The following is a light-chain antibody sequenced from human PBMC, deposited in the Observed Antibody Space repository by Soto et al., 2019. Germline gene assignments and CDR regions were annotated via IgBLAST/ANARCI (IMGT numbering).Light chain of an antibody. Sequence: EIVLTQSPGTLSLSPGERATLSCRASQSVSSSYLAWYQQKPGQAPRLLIYGASSGATGIPDRFSGSGSGTDFTLTITRLEPEDSAVYFCQQYTGPPTTFGQGTRLEIK. J-gene: IGKJ5*01. CDR3: QQYTGPPTT. V-gene: IGKV3-20*01. CDR2: GAS. CDR1: QSVSSSY.